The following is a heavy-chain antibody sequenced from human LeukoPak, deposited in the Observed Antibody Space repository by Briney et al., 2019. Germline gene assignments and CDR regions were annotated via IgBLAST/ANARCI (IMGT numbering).Heavy chain of an antibody. CDR1: GFTFSSYS. V-gene: IGHV3-21*01. CDR2: ISSSSSYI. CDR3: ARDMVDIVVVPLYGMDV. J-gene: IGHJ6*02. Sequence: GGSPRLSCAASGFTFSSYSMNWVRQAPGKGLEWVSSISSSSSYIYYADSVKGRFTISRDNAKNSLYLQMNSLRAEDTAVYYCARDMVDIVVVPLYGMDVWGQGTTVTASS. D-gene: IGHD2-2*01.